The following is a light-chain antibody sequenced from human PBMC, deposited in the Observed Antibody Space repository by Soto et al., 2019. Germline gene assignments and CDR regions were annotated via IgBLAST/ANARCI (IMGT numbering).Light chain of an antibody. V-gene: IGLV2-14*01. CDR2: EVS. CDR1: SSDVGGYNY. CDR3: SSFTSSHTGV. J-gene: IGLJ3*02. Sequence: QSALTQPASVSGSPGQSITISSTGTSSDVGGYNYVSWYQQHPGKAPKLMIYEVSNRPSGVSNRFSGSKSGNTASLTISGLQAEDEADYYCSSFTSSHTGVFGGGTKLTVL.